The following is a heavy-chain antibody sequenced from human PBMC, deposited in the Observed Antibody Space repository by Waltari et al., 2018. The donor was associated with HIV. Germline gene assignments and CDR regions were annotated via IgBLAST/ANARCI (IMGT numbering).Heavy chain of an antibody. D-gene: IGHD2-15*01. J-gene: IGHJ4*02. Sequence: QVQLVESGGGLVQPGGSLRLSCAASGFIFRDFAIHWVHQAPGKGLEWVAVISRDGSSKYYADSVQGRFTISRDNSKNSLHLHMNSLRPKDTAVYYCAREGIVAAPFDFWGLGTLVTVSS. CDR3: AREGIVAAPFDF. CDR2: ISRDGSSK. CDR1: GFIFRDFA. V-gene: IGHV3-30*01.